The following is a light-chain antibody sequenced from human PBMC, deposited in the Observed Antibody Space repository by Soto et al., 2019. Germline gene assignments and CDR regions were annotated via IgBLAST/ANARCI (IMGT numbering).Light chain of an antibody. CDR1: QGISSY. CDR2: AAS. Sequence: AIRMTQSPSSLSASTGDRVTITCRASQGISSYLAWYQQKPGKAPKLLIYAASTLQSGVPSRFSGSGSGTDFTLTISCLQSEDFATYYCQQYYSYHPITFGQGTRLEIK. CDR3: QQYYSYHPIT. V-gene: IGKV1-8*01. J-gene: IGKJ5*01.